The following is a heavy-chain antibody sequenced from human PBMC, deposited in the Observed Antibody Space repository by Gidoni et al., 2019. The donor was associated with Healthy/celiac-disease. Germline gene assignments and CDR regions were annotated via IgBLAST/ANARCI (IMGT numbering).Heavy chain of an antibody. Sequence: VKPSETLSLTCTVSGCSISSSSYYWGWIRQPPGKGLEWIGSIYYSGSTYYNPSLKSRVTISVDTSKNQFSLKLSSVTAADTAVYYCARQSSWELPDYWGQGTLVTVSS. D-gene: IGHD1-26*01. V-gene: IGHV4-39*01. J-gene: IGHJ4*02. CDR3: ARQSSWELPDY. CDR2: IYYSGST. CDR1: GCSISSSSYY.